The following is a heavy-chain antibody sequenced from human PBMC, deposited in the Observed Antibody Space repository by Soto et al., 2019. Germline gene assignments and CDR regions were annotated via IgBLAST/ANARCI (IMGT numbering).Heavy chain of an antibody. V-gene: IGHV3-23*01. CDR2: IGGSGTST. Sequence: EVQLLESGGGLVQPGGSLRLSCAASGVTFSNYAMSWLRQAPGNGPEWVSSIGGSGTSTYYADSVKGRFTVSRDNDKGMVYLQMNSLRDEDTAVYYCAKFSLTNWGPSHAFWSGSFTRKYNYFDPWGQGALVTVSS. J-gene: IGHJ5*02. CDR1: GVTFSNYA. D-gene: IGHD3-3*01. CDR3: AKFSLTNWGPSHAFWSGSFTRKYNYFDP.